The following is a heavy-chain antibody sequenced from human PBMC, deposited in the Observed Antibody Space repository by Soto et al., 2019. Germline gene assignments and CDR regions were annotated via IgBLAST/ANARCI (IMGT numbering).Heavy chain of an antibody. D-gene: IGHD2-21*01. J-gene: IGHJ4*02. Sequence: EVQLVESGGGLVQPGGSLRLSCAASGFIFSSHWMHWVRQAPGKGLVGVSHIGPDGSNIWEADSVQGRFTISRDNARNRLYLQMNSLRAEDTAIYYCAREELNCGGDCFAFWGQGALVTVS. CDR3: AREELNCGGDCFAF. CDR1: GFIFSSHW. V-gene: IGHV3-74*01. CDR2: IGPDGSNI.